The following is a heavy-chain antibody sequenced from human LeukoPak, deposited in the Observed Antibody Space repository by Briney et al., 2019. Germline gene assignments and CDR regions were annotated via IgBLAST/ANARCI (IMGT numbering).Heavy chain of an antibody. Sequence: PSETLSPTCAVYGGSFSGYYWSWIRQPPGKGLEWIGEINHSGSTNYNPSLKSRVTISVDTSKNQFSLKLSSVTAADTAVYYCARGTHSTRHPWYFDLWGRGTLVTVSS. CDR2: INHSGST. J-gene: IGHJ2*01. CDR1: GGSFSGYY. CDR3: ARGTHSTRHPWYFDL. D-gene: IGHD2-15*01. V-gene: IGHV4-34*01.